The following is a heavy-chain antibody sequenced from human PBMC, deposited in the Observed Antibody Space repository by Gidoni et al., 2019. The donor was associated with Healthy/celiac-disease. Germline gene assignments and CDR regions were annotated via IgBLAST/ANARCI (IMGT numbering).Heavy chain of an antibody. CDR1: GFTFSSYA. V-gene: IGHV3-30-3*01. Sequence: RSLRLSCAASGFTFSSYAMHWVRQAPGKGLEWVAVISYDGSNKYYADSVKGRFTISRDNSKNTLYLQMNSLRAEDTAVYYCARGEGGYDARPHYWGQGTLVTVSS. J-gene: IGHJ4*02. CDR2: ISYDGSNK. CDR3: ARGEGGYDARPHY. D-gene: IGHD5-12*01.